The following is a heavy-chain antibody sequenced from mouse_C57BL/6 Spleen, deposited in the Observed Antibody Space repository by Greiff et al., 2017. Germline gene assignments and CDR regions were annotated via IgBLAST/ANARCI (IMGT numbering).Heavy chain of an antibody. D-gene: IGHD1-2*01. J-gene: IGHJ1*03. CDR1: GFTFSDYY. Sequence: EVKLVESEGGLVQPGSSMKLSCTASGFTFSDYYMAWVRQVPEKGLEWVANINYDGSSTYYLDSLKSRFIISRDNAKNILYLQMSSLKSEDTATYYSARATTARYVDVWGTGTTVTVSS. CDR2: INYDGSST. V-gene: IGHV5-16*01. CDR3: ARATTARYVDV.